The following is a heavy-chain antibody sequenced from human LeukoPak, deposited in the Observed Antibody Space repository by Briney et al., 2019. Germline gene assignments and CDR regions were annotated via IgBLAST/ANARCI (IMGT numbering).Heavy chain of an antibody. V-gene: IGHV3-21*01. CDR3: ARDPGFPSQLLLYPVLYFAY. J-gene: IGHJ4*02. CDR1: GFTFSSYS. Sequence: GGSLRLSCAASGFTFSSYSMNWVRQAPGKGLEWVSSISSSSSYIYYADSVKGRFTISRDNAKNSLYLQMNSLRAEDTAVYYCARDPGFPSQLLLYPVLYFAYWGQGTLVTVSS. CDR2: ISSSSSYI. D-gene: IGHD2-2*02.